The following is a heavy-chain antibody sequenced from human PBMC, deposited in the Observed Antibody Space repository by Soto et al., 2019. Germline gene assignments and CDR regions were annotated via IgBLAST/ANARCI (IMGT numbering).Heavy chain of an antibody. CDR1: GGSFSGYY. V-gene: IGHV4-34*01. CDR3: AVTYYFDSSGYYVTGYFDY. CDR2: INHSGRT. J-gene: IGHJ4*02. D-gene: IGHD3-22*01. Sequence: QVQLQQWGAGLLKPSETLSLTCAVYGGSFSGYYWSWIRQPPGKGLEWLGEINHSGRTNYKPSLRSRVTIAVDTSKNQFSLKLSSVTAADTAVYYCAVTYYFDSSGYYVTGYFDYWGQGTLVTVSS.